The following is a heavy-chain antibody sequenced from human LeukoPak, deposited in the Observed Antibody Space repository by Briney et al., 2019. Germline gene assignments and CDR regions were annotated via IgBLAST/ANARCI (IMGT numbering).Heavy chain of an antibody. CDR1: GGSVSSGSYY. Sequence: PSETLSLTCTVSGGSVSSGSYYWSWIRQPPGKGLEWIGYIYYSGSTNYNPSLKSRVTISVDTSKNQFSLKLSSVTAADTAVYYCASPEPDSSWSPYNWGQGTLVTVSS. CDR2: IYYSGST. CDR3: ASPEPDSSWSPYN. J-gene: IGHJ4*02. D-gene: IGHD6-13*01. V-gene: IGHV4-61*01.